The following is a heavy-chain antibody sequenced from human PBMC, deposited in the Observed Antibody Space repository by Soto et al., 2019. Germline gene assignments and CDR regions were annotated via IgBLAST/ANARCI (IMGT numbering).Heavy chain of an antibody. CDR3: ARVPPRRDYDILYYYYGMDV. V-gene: IGHV3-30-3*01. Sequence: GGSLRLSCAASGFTFSSYAMHWVRQAPGKGLEWVAVISYDGSNKYYADSVKGRFTISRDNSKNTLYLQMNSLRAEDTAVYYCARVPPRRDYDILYYYYGMDVWGQGTTVPVSS. D-gene: IGHD3-9*01. CDR1: GFTFSSYA. CDR2: ISYDGSNK. J-gene: IGHJ6*02.